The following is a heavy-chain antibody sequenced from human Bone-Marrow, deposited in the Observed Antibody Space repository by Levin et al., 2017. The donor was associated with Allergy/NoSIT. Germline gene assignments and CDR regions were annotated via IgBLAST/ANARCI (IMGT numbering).Heavy chain of an antibody. Sequence: GGSLRLSCAASGFTVSGQYMSWVRQAPGKALEWVSLIFSGGSKYYADSVKGRFTISRDTSKNILYLQMNSLRAEDTAVYYCARTHYDILTSYMDVWGKGTTVTVSS. CDR3: ARTHYDILTSYMDV. J-gene: IGHJ6*03. CDR2: IFSGGSK. CDR1: GFTVSGQY. D-gene: IGHD3-9*01. V-gene: IGHV3-66*02.